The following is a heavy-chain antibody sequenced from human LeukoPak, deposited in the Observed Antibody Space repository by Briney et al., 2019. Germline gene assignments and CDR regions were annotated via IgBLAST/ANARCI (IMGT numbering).Heavy chain of an antibody. J-gene: IGHJ6*03. CDR1: GFTFSSAW. CDR3: TADLGTTSLQDYYYYMDV. Sequence: GGSLRLSCAASGFTFSSAWMSWVRQAPGKGLEWVGRIKSKTDGATTDYTAPVKGRFTISRDDSKNTLYLQMNSLKTEDTAVYYCTADLGTTSLQDYYYYMDVWGDGTAVTVSS. D-gene: IGHD1-7*01. V-gene: IGHV3-15*01. CDR2: IKSKTDGATT.